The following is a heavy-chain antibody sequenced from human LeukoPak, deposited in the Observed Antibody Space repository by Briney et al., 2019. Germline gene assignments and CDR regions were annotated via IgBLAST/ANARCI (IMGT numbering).Heavy chain of an antibody. D-gene: IGHD6-13*01. V-gene: IGHV3-33*01. CDR2: IWYDGSNK. CDR1: GFTSSSYG. CDR3: ARDPGYSSSWPDY. J-gene: IGHJ4*02. Sequence: GRSLRLSCAPSGFTSSSYGMHWVRQAPGKGLEWVAVIWYDGSNKYYADSVKGRFTISRDNSKNTLYLQMNSLRAEDTAVYYCARDPGYSSSWPDYWGQGTLVTVSS.